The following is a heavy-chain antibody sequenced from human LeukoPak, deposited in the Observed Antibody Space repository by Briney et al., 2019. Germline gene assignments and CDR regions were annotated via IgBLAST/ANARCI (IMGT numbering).Heavy chain of an antibody. J-gene: IGHJ4*02. CDR3: ARDPSNSRKWTPFDY. CDR2: IWEDETDK. CDR1: GFSFSSHG. D-gene: IGHD4-23*01. Sequence: SGGSLRLSCAASGFSFSSHGMHWVREAPGKGLVWVAVIWEDETDKNYTGSVKGRFTISRDNSKNTLYLQMNSLRAEDTAVYYCARDPSNSRKWTPFDYWGQGTLVTVSS. V-gene: IGHV3-33*01.